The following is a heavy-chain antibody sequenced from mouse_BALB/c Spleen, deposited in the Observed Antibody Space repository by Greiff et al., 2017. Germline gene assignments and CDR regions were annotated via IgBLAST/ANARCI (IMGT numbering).Heavy chain of an antibody. V-gene: IGHV3-2*02. CDR3: ARGSRNWLAY. CDR2: ISYSGST. Sequence: EVHLVESGPGLVKPSQSLSLTCTVTGYSITSDYAWNWIRQFPGKKLEWMGYISYSGSTSYNPSLKSRISITRDTSKNQFFLQLNSVTTEDTATYYCARGSRNWLAYWGQGTLVTVSA. J-gene: IGHJ3*01. CDR1: GYSITSDYA.